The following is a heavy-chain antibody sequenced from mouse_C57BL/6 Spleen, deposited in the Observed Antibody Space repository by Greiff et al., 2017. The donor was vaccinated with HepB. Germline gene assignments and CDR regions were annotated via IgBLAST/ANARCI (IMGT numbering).Heavy chain of an antibody. V-gene: IGHV2-9*01. J-gene: IGHJ4*01. CDR2: IWGGGST. CDR1: GFSLTSYG. CDR3: ANHAGQLRLHAMDY. Sequence: VKLVESGPGLVAPSQSLSITCTVSGFSLTSYGVDWVRQPPGKGLEWLGVIWGGGSTNYNSALMSRLSISKDNSKSQVCSKMTSLTTDYTAMYYCANHAGQLRLHAMDYWGQGTSVTVAS. D-gene: IGHD3-2*02.